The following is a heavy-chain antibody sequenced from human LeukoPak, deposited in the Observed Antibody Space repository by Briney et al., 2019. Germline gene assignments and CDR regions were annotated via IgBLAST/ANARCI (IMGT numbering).Heavy chain of an antibody. CDR3: ARDQYGSTWYRGAFDV. V-gene: IGHV3-74*01. Sequence: SGGSLRLSCAASGFTFTTSWMHWFRQAPGKGLVWVSRIESDGTSTTYADSVKGRFTISRDNAKNTLYLQMNSLRAEDTAVYYCARDQYGSTWYRGAFDVWGQGTMVSVSS. D-gene: IGHD6-13*01. CDR1: GFTFTTSW. CDR2: IESDGTST. J-gene: IGHJ3*01.